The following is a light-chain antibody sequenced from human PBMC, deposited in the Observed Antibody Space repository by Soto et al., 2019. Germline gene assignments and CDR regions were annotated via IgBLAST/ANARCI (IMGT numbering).Light chain of an antibody. CDR2: LDSDGSH. V-gene: IGLV4-69*01. J-gene: IGLJ3*02. CDR3: QPWATVADWV. Sequence: QPVLTQSPSASASLGASVKLTCTLSSGHSTYAIAWHQQQPEKGPRYLMKLDSDGSHSKGDGIPDRFSGSSSGAERYLTISCLQSEDEADYYCQPWATVADWVFGGGTKLTVL. CDR1: SGHSTYA.